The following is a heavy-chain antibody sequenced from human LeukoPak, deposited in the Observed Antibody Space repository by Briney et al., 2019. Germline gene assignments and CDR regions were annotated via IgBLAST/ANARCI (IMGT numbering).Heavy chain of an antibody. J-gene: IGHJ6*02. CDR2: IYYSGST. D-gene: IGHD4-23*01. V-gene: IGHV4-39*02. CDR3: AREMGVVTAHGIDV. CDR1: GGSISSVSSNNYH. Sequence: SETLSLTCIVSGGSISSVSSNNYHWGWIRQPPGKGLEWIGSIYYSGSTYYNPSLKSRVTISVDTSKNQFSLKLSSVTAADTALYYCAREMGVVTAHGIDVWGQGTTVTVSS.